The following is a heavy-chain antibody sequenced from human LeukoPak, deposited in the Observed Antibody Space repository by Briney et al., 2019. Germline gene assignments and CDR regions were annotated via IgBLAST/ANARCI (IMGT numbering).Heavy chain of an antibody. CDR3: AKDLSTTAPKSKTFRGNWFDP. CDR2: ISYDGSNK. J-gene: IGHJ5*02. V-gene: IGHV3-30*18. Sequence: SGGSLRLSCAASGFTFSSYGMHWVRQAPGKGLEWVAVISYDGSNKYYADSVKGRFTISRDNSKNTLYLQMNSLRAEDTAVYYCAKDLSTTAPKSKTFRGNWFDPWGQGTLVTVSS. D-gene: IGHD3-10*01. CDR1: GFTFSSYG.